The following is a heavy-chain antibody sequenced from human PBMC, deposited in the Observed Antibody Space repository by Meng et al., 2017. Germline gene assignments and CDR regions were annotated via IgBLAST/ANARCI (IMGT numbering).Heavy chain of an antibody. J-gene: IGHJ4*02. CDR1: GFTFSSYA. CDR3: AKDKLDYGDYEDY. D-gene: IGHD4-17*01. V-gene: IGHV3-23*01. CDR2: ISGSGGST. Sequence: ETLSLTCAASGFTFSSYAMSWVRQAPGKGLEWVSAISGSGGSTYYADSVKGRFTISRDNSKNTLYLQMNSLRAEDTAVYYCAKDKLDYGDYEDYWGQGTLVTVSS.